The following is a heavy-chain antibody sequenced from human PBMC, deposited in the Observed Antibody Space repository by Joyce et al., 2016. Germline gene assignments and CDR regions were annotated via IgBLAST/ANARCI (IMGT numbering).Heavy chain of an antibody. CDR2: IHYSGST. Sequence: QVQLQESDPGLVKPSETLSLTCTVSGGSISSHYWSWIRQSPGKGLEWIVYIHYSGSTTYNPALKSRVTMSVDTSKNQFSLRLNSVTAADTAVYYCARRFGLSHFDYWGQGTLVTVSS. D-gene: IGHD3-16*01. CDR1: GGSISSHY. CDR3: ARRFGLSHFDY. J-gene: IGHJ4*02. V-gene: IGHV4-59*11.